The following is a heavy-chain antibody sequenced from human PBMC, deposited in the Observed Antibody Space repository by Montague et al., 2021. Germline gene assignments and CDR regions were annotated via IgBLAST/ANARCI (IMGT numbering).Heavy chain of an antibody. CDR2: IGDDGVET. CDR1: GFTFSSYR. Sequence: SRRLSCAASGFTFSSYRMSWVRQAPGKGLEWVANIGDDGVETYYVDSVKGRFTVSRDNAKSSLYLQMNSLRAEDTAVYYCGVSPRRGGMDVWGKGTTVTVSS. V-gene: IGHV3-7*01. CDR3: GVSPRRGGMDV. J-gene: IGHJ6*03.